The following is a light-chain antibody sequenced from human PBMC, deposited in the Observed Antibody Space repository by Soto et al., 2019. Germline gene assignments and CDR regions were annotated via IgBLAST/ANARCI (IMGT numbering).Light chain of an antibody. CDR3: SSYSSTGTRL. Sequence: QSALTQPAAVSASPGQSITISCTGSTSDIGGYNSVSWYQQHPGKAPLLIVYDVSYRPSGISSRFSGSKSDNTASLTISGLHAGDEADYYCSSYSSTGTRLFGGGTKLTVL. CDR1: TSDIGGYNS. V-gene: IGLV2-14*03. CDR2: DVS. J-gene: IGLJ3*02.